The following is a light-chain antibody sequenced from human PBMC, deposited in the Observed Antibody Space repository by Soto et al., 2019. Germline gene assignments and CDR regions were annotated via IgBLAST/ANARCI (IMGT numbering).Light chain of an antibody. J-gene: IGLJ1*01. CDR3: SSYAGSNNFGV. Sequence: QSALTQPPSASESPGQSVTISCTGTSSDVGGYNYVSWYQQHPGKAPKLMIYEVSKRPSGVPDRFSGSKSGNTASLTVSWLQAEDEADYYCSSYAGSNNFGVFGTGTKLTVL. CDR1: SSDVGGYNY. V-gene: IGLV2-8*01. CDR2: EVS.